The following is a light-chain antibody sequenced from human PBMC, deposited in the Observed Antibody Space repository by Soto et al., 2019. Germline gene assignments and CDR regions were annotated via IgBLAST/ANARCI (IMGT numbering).Light chain of an antibody. CDR3: AAWDDNLNGPL. V-gene: IGLV1-44*01. CDR1: SSNIGSNP. Sequence: QPVLTQPPSASRTPGQRVTISCSGSSSNIGSNPVTWYQHLPGTAPKLLLSGSTQRPSGVPDRFSSSRSGTSASLVISGLQSEDEADYFCAAWDDNLNGPLFGGGTKLTVL. CDR2: GST. J-gene: IGLJ3*02.